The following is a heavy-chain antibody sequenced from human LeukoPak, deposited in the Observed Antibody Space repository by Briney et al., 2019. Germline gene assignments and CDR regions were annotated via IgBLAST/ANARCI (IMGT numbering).Heavy chain of an antibody. CDR3: AAHYGSGSYYGDAFDI. Sequence: AASVKVSCKASGYTFTGYYMHWVRQAPGQGLEWMGWINPNSGGTNYAQKFQGRVTMTRDTSISTAYMELSRLRSDDTAVYYCAAHYGSGSYYGDAFDIWGQGTMVTVSS. D-gene: IGHD3-10*01. CDR1: GYTFTGYY. V-gene: IGHV1-2*02. J-gene: IGHJ3*02. CDR2: INPNSGGT.